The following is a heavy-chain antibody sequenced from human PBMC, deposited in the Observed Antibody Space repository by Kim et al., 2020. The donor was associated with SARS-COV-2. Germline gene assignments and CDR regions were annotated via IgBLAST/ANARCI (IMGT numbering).Heavy chain of an antibody. V-gene: IGHV4-59*08. D-gene: IGHD6-13*01. Sequence: SETLSLTCTVSGGSISSYYWSWIRQPPGKRLEWIGYIYYSGSTKYNPSLKSRVTISVDTSKNQFSLKLSSVTAADTAVYYCARLQYGVAADGTFWGYWYFDLWGRGTLVTVSS. CDR1: GGSISSYY. CDR3: ARLQYGVAADGTFWGYWYFDL. J-gene: IGHJ2*01. CDR2: IYYSGST.